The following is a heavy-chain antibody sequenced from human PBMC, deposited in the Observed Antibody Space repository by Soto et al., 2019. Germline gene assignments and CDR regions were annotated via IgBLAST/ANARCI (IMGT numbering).Heavy chain of an antibody. D-gene: IGHD2-15*01. CDR2: IYTSGST. CDR1: GGSISSYY. V-gene: IGHV4-4*07. J-gene: IGHJ3*02. Sequence: PSETLSLTCTVSGGSISSYYWSWIRQPAGKGLEWIGRIYTSGSTNYNPSLKSRVTKSVDTSKNQFSLKLSSVTAADTAVYYCARGANSGSCWDAFDIWGEGTMVTVSS. CDR3: ARGANSGSCWDAFDI.